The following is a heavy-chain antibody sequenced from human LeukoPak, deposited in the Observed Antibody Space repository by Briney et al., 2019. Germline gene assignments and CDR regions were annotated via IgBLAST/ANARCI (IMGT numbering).Heavy chain of an antibody. V-gene: IGHV3-74*01. Sequence: PGGSLRLSCAASGFTFTSYWMHWVRQAPGKGLVWVSRINTDGSSTSYADSVKGRFTISRDNAKNTLYLQMNSLRAEDTAVYYCARGENYGDYEPATLDYWGQGTLVTVSS. CDR1: GFTFTSYW. CDR3: ARGENYGDYEPATLDY. CDR2: INTDGSST. D-gene: IGHD4-17*01. J-gene: IGHJ4*02.